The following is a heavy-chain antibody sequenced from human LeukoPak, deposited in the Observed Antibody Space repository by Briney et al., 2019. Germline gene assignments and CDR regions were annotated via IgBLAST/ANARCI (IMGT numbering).Heavy chain of an antibody. J-gene: IGHJ4*02. Sequence: SETLSLTCAVSGYSISSGYYWGWIRQPPVKGLEWIGSIYHSGSTYYNPSLKSRVTISVDTSKNQFSLKLSSVTAADTAVYYCARHGITIFGVVLEFDYWGQGTLVTVSS. CDR1: GYSISSGYY. CDR3: ARHGITIFGVVLEFDY. CDR2: IYHSGST. V-gene: IGHV4-38-2*01. D-gene: IGHD3-3*01.